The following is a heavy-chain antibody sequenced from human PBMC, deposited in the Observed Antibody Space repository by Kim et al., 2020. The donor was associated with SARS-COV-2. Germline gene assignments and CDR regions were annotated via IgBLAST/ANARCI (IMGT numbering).Heavy chain of an antibody. J-gene: IGHJ4*02. CDR3: ARGPGPAGPGIQNWLQSYFFDF. CDR1: GFPFSNYE. D-gene: IGHD5-18*01. V-gene: IGHV3-48*03. CDR2: IKSRGSYI. Sequence: VGSLRLSCSASGFPFSNYEMHWVRQAPGKGLEWVSYIKSRGSYISFADSVKGRFTIIRDNARNSLSLQMNNLRADDTAIYYCARGPGPAGPGIQNWLQSYFFDFWGQGSLVTVSS.